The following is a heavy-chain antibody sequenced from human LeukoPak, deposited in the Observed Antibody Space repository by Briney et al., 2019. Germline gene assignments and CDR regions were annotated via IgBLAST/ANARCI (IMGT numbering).Heavy chain of an antibody. V-gene: IGHV1-69*01. J-gene: IGHJ5*02. Sequence: GASVKVSCKASGGTFSSYAISWVRQAPGQGLEWMGGIIPIFGTANYAQKFQGRGTITADESTSTAYMELGSLRSEDTAVYYCARDRGGSLDPWGQGTLVTVSS. CDR3: ARDRGGSLDP. D-gene: IGHD5-12*01. CDR2: IIPIFGTA. CDR1: GGTFSSYA.